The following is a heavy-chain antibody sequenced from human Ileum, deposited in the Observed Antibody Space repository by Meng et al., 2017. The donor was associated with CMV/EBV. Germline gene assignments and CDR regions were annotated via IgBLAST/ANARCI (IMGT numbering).Heavy chain of an antibody. Sequence: HVQLPQWGAGLLKPSKTLSLMCSVYGGSFSEYHWSWIRQPPGKGLEWIGEINHGGSSNYTPSLKSRVTISVDRSRNQVSLKLTSVTAADTAVYYCARASPQGRFLSYWGQGTLVTVSS. CDR1: GGSFSEYH. J-gene: IGHJ4*02. V-gene: IGHV4-34*01. CDR3: ARASPQGRFLSY. D-gene: IGHD3-3*01. CDR2: INHGGSS.